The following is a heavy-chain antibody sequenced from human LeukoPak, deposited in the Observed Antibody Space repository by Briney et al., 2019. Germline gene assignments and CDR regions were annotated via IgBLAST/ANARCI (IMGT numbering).Heavy chain of an antibody. J-gene: IGHJ4*02. CDR1: GFTFSSYG. CDR3: AKRDIVVVPAALDY. CDR2: ISYDGSNK. Sequence: PGGSLRLSCAASGFTFSSYGMHWVRQAPGKGLEWVAVISYDGSNKYYADSVKGRFTTSRDNSKNTLYLQMNSLRAEDTAVYYCAKRDIVVVPAALDYWGQGTLVTVSS. D-gene: IGHD2-2*01. V-gene: IGHV3-30*18.